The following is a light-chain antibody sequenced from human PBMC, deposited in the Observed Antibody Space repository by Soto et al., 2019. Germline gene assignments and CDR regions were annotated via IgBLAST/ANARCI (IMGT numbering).Light chain of an antibody. CDR2: EVS. Sequence: QSALTQPASVSGSPGQSITISCTGTSSDVGGYNYVSWYQQHPGKAPKLMIYEVSNRPSGVSNRFSGSKSGNTASLTISGLHDEDAADYYCRSYTSSSSWVFGGGTKLTVL. CDR3: RSYTSSSSWV. V-gene: IGLV2-14*01. J-gene: IGLJ3*02. CDR1: SSDVGGYNY.